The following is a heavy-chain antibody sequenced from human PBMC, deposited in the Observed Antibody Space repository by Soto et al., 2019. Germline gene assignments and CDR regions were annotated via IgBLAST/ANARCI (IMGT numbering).Heavy chain of an antibody. CDR2: ITAYNDST. J-gene: IGHJ4*02. CDR1: DYTFTSYG. Sequence: VTSVKVSCKTSDYTFTSYGIGWVRQAPGQGLEWMAWITAYNDSTNYAQKFQGRVTLTTDTSTSTAYMELRSLRSDDTAVYYCARGNGLTGGYWGQGTLVTVSS. CDR3: ARGNGLTGGY. D-gene: IGHD3-22*01. V-gene: IGHV1-18*01.